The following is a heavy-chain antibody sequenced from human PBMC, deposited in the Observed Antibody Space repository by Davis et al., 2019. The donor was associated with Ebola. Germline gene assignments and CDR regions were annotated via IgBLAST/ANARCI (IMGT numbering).Heavy chain of an antibody. Sequence: SVKVSCKASGGTFSSYAISWVRQAPGQGLEWMGRIIPILGIANYAQKFQGRVTITADKSTSTAYMELSSLRSEDTAVYYCARPQLVLRGYYYYYGMDVWGQGTTVTVSS. CDR3: ARPQLVLRGYYYYYGMDV. CDR2: IIPILGIA. V-gene: IGHV1-69*04. D-gene: IGHD6-13*01. CDR1: GGTFSSYA. J-gene: IGHJ6*02.